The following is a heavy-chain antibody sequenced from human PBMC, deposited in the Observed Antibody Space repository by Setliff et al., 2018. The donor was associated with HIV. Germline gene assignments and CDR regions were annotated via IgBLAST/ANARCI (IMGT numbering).Heavy chain of an antibody. D-gene: IGHD4-17*01. CDR2: IYYSGST. Sequence: SETLSLTCTVSGGSISSYYWSWIRQPPGKGLEWIGYIYYSGSTNYNPSLKSRVTISVDTSKNQFSLKLSSVTAADTAVYYCARGDYDYYYYYIDVWGKGTTVTVSS. V-gene: IGHV4-59*01. CDR3: ARGDYDYYYYYIDV. J-gene: IGHJ6*03. CDR1: GGSISSYY.